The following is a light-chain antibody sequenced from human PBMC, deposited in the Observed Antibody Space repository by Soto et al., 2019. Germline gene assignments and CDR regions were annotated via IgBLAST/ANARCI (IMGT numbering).Light chain of an antibody. V-gene: IGKV3D-15*01. CDR1: QSLNSN. CDR2: GAS. J-gene: IGKJ4*01. CDR3: QHYNNWPRT. Sequence: EVVLTQFPNTLSLSPGERATLSCRASQSLNSNFLVWYQQKPGQAPRLLIYGASIRATGIPARFSGIGTGTEFTLTISSLESEDFAVYYCQHYNNWPRTFGGGTKVDIK.